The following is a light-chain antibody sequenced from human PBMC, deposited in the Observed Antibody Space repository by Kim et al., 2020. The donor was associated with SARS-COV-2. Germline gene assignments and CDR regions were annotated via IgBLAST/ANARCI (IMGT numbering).Light chain of an antibody. CDR2: RNN. Sequence: ANNAATGNRNKWGYKGAAGMQQHQGQPPKRLSYRNNNRPSGISEGFSASRSGNTASLTFTGLQPEDEADYYCSAWDSSLKTWVFGGGTELTVL. CDR3: SAWDSSLKTWV. V-gene: IGLV10-54*01. CDR1: RNKWGYKG. J-gene: IGLJ3*02.